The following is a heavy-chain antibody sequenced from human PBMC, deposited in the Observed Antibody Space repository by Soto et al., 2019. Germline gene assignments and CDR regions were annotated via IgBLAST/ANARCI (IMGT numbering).Heavy chain of an antibody. CDR1: GYTFTSYD. CDR3: ARLLTFYDFWSGYPKYYYYYYMDV. CDR2: MNPNSGNT. Sequence: ASVKVSCKASGYTFTSYDINWMRQATGQGLEWMGWMNPNSGNTGYAQKFQGRVTMTRNTSISTAYMELSSLRSEDTAVYYCARLLTFYDFWSGYPKYYYYYYMDVWGKGTTVTVSS. J-gene: IGHJ6*03. D-gene: IGHD3-3*01. V-gene: IGHV1-8*01.